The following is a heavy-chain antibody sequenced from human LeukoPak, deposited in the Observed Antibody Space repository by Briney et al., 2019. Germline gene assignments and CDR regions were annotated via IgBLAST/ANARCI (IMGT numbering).Heavy chain of an antibody. Sequence: SETLSLTCIVSGGSISSISSNNYHWGWIRQPPGKGPEWIGSIYYSGSTYYNPSLKSRVTISVDTSKNQFSLKLSSVTAADTAVYYCARQGSTWIQLWLRSGENWFDPWGQGTLVTVSS. J-gene: IGHJ5*02. D-gene: IGHD5-18*01. CDR2: IYYSGST. CDR1: GGSISSISSNNYH. V-gene: IGHV4-39*01. CDR3: ARQGSTWIQLWLRSGENWFDP.